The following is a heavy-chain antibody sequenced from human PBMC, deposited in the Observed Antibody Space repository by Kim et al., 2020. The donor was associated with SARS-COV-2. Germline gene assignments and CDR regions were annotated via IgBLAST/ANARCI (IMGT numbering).Heavy chain of an antibody. CDR1: GFTVSSNY. Sequence: GGSLRLSCAASGFTVSSNYMSWVRQAPGKGLEWVSVIYSGGSTYYADSVKGRFTISRDNSKNTLYLQMNSLRAEDTAVYYCARGGLWLYHDAFDIWGQGTMVTVSS. CDR2: IYSGGST. V-gene: IGHV3-53*01. CDR3: ARGGLWLYHDAFDI. J-gene: IGHJ3*02. D-gene: IGHD5-18*01.